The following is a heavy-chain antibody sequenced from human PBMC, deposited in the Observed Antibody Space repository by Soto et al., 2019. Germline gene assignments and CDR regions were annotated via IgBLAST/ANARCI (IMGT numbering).Heavy chain of an antibody. CDR3: ARHSSYAKDV. Sequence: SETLSLTCTVSGGSISSGGYYWSWIRQHPGKGLEWIGYIYYSGSTYYNPSLKSRVTISVDTSKNQFSLKLSSVTFADTAVYYCARHSSYAKDVWGQGTTVTVSS. CDR2: IYYSGST. V-gene: IGHV4-31*03. CDR1: GGSISSGGYY. J-gene: IGHJ6*02.